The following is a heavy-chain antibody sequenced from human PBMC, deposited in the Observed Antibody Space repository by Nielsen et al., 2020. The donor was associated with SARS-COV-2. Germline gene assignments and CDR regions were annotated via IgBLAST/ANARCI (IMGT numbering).Heavy chain of an antibody. CDR2: ISSNGGST. V-gene: IGHV3-64*04. D-gene: IGHD3-22*01. CDR3: ARVDYYDSSGYYFAVEAFDI. Sequence: GESLKISCSASGFTFSSYAMHWVRQAPGKGLEYVSAISSNGGSTYYADSVKGRFTISRDNAKNSLYLQMNSLRAEDTAVYYCARVDYYDSSGYYFAVEAFDIWGQGTMVTVSS. CDR1: GFTFSSYA. J-gene: IGHJ3*02.